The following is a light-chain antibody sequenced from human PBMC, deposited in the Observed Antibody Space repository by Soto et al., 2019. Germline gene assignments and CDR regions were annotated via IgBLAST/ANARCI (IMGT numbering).Light chain of an antibody. J-gene: IGKJ1*01. V-gene: IGKV3-20*01. CDR2: GAS. CDR1: QSISSNY. Sequence: EIVLTQSPGTLSLFPGERATLSCRASQSISSNYLAWYQHKPGQAPRLLIHGASNRATGIPDRFSGAGSGTDFTLPISRLEPEDFAVYYCHQYGSAPAWTFGQGTKVEIK. CDR3: HQYGSAPAWT.